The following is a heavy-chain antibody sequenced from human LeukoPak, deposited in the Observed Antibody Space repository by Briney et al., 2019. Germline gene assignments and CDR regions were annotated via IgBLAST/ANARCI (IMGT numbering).Heavy chain of an antibody. V-gene: IGHV3-11*01. Sequence: GGSLRLSCAASGFTFSDYYMSWIRQAPGKGLEWVSYISSSGSTIYYADSVKDRFTISRDNAKNSLYLQMSSVRAEDTAVYYCARELQDILTGYYTDYWGQGTLVTVSS. CDR1: GFTFSDYY. CDR2: ISSSGSTI. J-gene: IGHJ4*02. CDR3: ARELQDILTGYYTDY. D-gene: IGHD3-9*01.